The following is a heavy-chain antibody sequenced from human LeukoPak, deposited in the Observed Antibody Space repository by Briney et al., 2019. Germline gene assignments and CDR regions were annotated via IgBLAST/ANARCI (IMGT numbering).Heavy chain of an antibody. D-gene: IGHD4-17*01. CDR1: GFTFRSYN. CDR3: ARDYSTVTTFFDY. J-gene: IGHJ4*02. V-gene: IGHV3-48*01. CDR2: ITGGSTTI. Sequence: GGSLRLSCAASGFTFRSYNMNWVRQAPGKGLEWVSYITGGSTTIYYADSVKGRFTISRDNAKNSLYLQMNSLRAEDTAVYYCARDYSTVTTFFDYWGQGTLVTVSS.